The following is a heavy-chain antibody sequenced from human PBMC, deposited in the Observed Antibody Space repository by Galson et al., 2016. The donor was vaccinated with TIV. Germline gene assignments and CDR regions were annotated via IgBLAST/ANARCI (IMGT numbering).Heavy chain of an antibody. D-gene: IGHD3-9*01. CDR2: FDPENDRA. CDR1: GYTLSDLS. Sequence: CKVSGYTLSDLSMHWVRQAPGKGLEWMGGFDPENDRAIYAQRFKGRVTMTDDTSTDTSSLELRRLRSDDTAVYFCATARLGIFNYFDSWGQGTLVTVSS. J-gene: IGHJ4*02. V-gene: IGHV1-24*01. CDR3: ATARLGIFNYFDS.